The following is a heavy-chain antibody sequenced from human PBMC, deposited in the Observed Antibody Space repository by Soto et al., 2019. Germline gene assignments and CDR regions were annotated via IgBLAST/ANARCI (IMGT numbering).Heavy chain of an antibody. V-gene: IGHV4-34*01. D-gene: IGHD6-13*01. J-gene: IGHJ6*02. CDR2: INHSGST. CDR1: GGSFSGYY. Sequence: SETLSLTCAVYGGSFSGYYWSWIRQPPGKGLEWIGEINHSGSTNYNPSLKSRVTISVDTSKNQFSLKLSSVTAADTAVYYCARVKGKPLVGQGIAAANDYYYYGMDVWGQGTTVTVSS. CDR3: ARVKGKPLVGQGIAAANDYYYYGMDV.